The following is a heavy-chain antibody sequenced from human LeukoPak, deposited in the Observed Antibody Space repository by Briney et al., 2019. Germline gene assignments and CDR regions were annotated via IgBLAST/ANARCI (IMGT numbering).Heavy chain of an antibody. CDR1: GDTVSSYSSA. CDR3: ARGLRGRYSSSWHFDY. D-gene: IGHD6-13*01. V-gene: IGHV6-1*01. CDR2: TYYRSKWYN. J-gene: IGHJ4*02. Sequence: SQTLSLTCAISGDTVSSYSSAWNWIRQSPSRGLEWLGRTYYRSKWYNDYAVSMKSRATFNSDTSKNQFSLQMSSVTPEDTAVYYCARGLRGRYSSSWHFDYWGQGTLVTVSS.